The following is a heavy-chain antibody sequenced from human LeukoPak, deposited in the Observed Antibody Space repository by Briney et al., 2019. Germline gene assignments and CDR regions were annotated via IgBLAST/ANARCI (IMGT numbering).Heavy chain of an antibody. CDR3: AGLRYFDWLLSGGVY. J-gene: IGHJ4*02. CDR1: GGSISSSSYY. D-gene: IGHD3-9*01. V-gene: IGHV4-39*01. CDR2: IYYSGST. Sequence: SETLSLTCTVSGGSISSSSYYWGWIRQPPGKGLEWIGSIYYSGSTYYNPSLKSRVTISVDTSKNQFSLKLSSVPAADTAVYYCAGLRYFDWLLSGGVYWGQGTLVTVSS.